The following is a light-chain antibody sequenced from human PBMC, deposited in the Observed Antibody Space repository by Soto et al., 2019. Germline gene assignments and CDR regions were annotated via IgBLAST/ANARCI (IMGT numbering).Light chain of an antibody. Sequence: QSALTQPASVSGSPGQSITISCTGTSSDVGGYNFVSWYQQYPGKAPKLMIYDVTNRPSGISNRFSGSKSGNTASLTISGLQAEDEADYYCSSYTISSTLRVFGGGTKVTVL. CDR3: SSYTISSTLRV. J-gene: IGLJ3*02. V-gene: IGLV2-14*01. CDR2: DVT. CDR1: SSDVGGYNF.